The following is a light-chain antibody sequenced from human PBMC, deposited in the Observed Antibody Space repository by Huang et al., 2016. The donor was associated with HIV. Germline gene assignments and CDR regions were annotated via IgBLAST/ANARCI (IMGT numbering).Light chain of an antibody. CDR1: QGISNS. Sequence: DIQMTQSPSSLSASVGDRVTITCRASQGISNSLAWYQQKPGKAPKLLLYAASRLESGVPARFSGSESGTDYTLTISSLQPEDFATYYCQQYYSTPPRTFGGGTKVEIK. J-gene: IGKJ4*01. CDR3: QQYYSTPPRT. V-gene: IGKV1-NL1*01. CDR2: AAS.